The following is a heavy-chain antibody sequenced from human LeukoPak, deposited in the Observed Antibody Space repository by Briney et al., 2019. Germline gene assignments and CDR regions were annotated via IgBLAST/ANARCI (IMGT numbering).Heavy chain of an antibody. D-gene: IGHD1-26*01. CDR2: IRYDGSNK. J-gene: IGHJ6*03. CDR3: AKGREELLLFYYYYMDV. CDR1: GFTFSSYG. Sequence: GGSLRLSCAVSGFTFSSYGMHWVRQAPGKGLEWVAFIRYDGSNKYYADSVKGRFTISRDNSKNTLYLQMNSLRAEDTAVYYCAKGREELLLFYYYYMDVWGKGTTVTISS. V-gene: IGHV3-30*02.